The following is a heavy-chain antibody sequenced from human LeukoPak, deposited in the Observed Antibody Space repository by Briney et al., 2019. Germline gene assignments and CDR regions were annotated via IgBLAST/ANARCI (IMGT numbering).Heavy chain of an antibody. CDR3: AKDVEATGSYYFDY. V-gene: IGHV3-23*01. J-gene: IGHJ4*02. Sequence: GGSLRLSCAASGFTFSSYAMSWVRQAPGKGLEWVSGLSGSGGATYYADSVKGRFTISRDNSKNTLYLQMNGLRADDTAVYYCAKDVEATGSYYFDYWGQGTLVTVSS. CDR1: GFTFSSYA. CDR2: LSGSGGAT. D-gene: IGHD5-12*01.